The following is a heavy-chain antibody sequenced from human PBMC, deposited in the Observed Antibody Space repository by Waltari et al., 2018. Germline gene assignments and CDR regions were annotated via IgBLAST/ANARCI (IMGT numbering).Heavy chain of an antibody. CDR1: GGSFSGYS. Sequence: QVQLQQWGAGLLKPSETLSLTCAVYGGSFSGYSWSWNPQPPGKGLEWIVEIKHSGSTNYNPSLKSRVTISVDTSKNQFSLKLSSVTAADTAVYYCARGIGSSSSPFDYWGQGTLVTVSS. J-gene: IGHJ4*02. CDR2: IKHSGST. V-gene: IGHV4-34*01. CDR3: ARGIGSSSSPFDY. D-gene: IGHD6-6*01.